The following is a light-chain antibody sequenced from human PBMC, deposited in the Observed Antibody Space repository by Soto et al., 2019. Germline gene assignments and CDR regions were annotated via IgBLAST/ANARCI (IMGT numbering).Light chain of an antibody. Sequence: NFMPTQPHSVSESPGKTVSIACTRSSGSIASNSVQWYQRRPDSAPTTVMFEDNQRPSGVPDRFSGSIDSSSNSASLTISGLRTEDEADYYCQSYDGSSVVFGGGTKVTVL. CDR2: EDN. J-gene: IGLJ2*01. V-gene: IGLV6-57*04. CDR3: QSYDGSSVV. CDR1: SGSIASNS.